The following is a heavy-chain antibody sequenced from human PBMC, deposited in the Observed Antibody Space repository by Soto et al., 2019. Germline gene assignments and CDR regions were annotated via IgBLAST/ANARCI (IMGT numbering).Heavy chain of an antibody. D-gene: IGHD3-3*01. J-gene: IGHJ6*03. V-gene: IGHV4-34*01. Sequence: QVHLEQWGAGLLKPSETLSLTCAVYGGSLSGYFWSWVRQPPGKGLEWIGEINHSGSTNYNPSLKSRVTTSAETSKHQFSLRLGSVTAADSGIYYCASYHYYDFWIGSRHYMDAWGRGTTVTVSS. CDR2: INHSGST. CDR3: ASYHYYDFWIGSRHYMDA. CDR1: GGSLSGYF.